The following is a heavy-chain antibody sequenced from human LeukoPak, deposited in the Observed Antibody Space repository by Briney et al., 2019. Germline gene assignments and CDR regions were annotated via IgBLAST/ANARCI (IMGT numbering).Heavy chain of an antibody. CDR2: IKEDGSEK. V-gene: IGHV3-7*03. CDR3: AKGSGNYYYMDV. CDR1: GFTFSRYW. D-gene: IGHD1-14*01. Sequence: PGGSLRLSCAASGFTFSRYWMTWVRQAPGKGLEWVANIKEDGSEKYYVDSVKGRFTVSRDHAKNSLYLQMNSLRAEDTAVYYCAKGSGNYYYMDVWGKGTTVTVSS. J-gene: IGHJ6*03.